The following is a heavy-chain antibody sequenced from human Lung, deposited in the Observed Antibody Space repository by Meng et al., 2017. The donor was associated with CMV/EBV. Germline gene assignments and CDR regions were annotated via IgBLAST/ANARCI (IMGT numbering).Heavy chain of an antibody. Sequence: VSVXVSCKTSGYTFAGHYLHWLRQAPGQGLEWMAWIHYDTGETNYAQNFHGRVTVTRDTSITTVYMELRSLRPDDTAMYYCARDDNWGPDYWGQGTLVTVSS. J-gene: IGHJ4*02. V-gene: IGHV1-2*02. D-gene: IGHD7-27*01. CDR1: GYTFAGHY. CDR2: IHYDTGET. CDR3: ARDDNWGPDY.